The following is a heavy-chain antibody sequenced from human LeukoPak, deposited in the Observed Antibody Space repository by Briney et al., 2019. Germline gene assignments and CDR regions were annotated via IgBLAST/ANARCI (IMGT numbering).Heavy chain of an antibody. V-gene: IGHV3-48*01. CDR2: ITSGSGTV. Sequence: PGGSLRLSCAASGFTFSSYSMNWVRQAPGKGLEWLSCITSGSGTVYYADSVKGRFAISRDNANNSLYLQMNSLRAEDTAVYYCAKGTSSDTAMVPVDYWGQGTLVTVSS. CDR1: GFTFSSYS. D-gene: IGHD5-18*01. J-gene: IGHJ4*02. CDR3: AKGTSSDTAMVPVDY.